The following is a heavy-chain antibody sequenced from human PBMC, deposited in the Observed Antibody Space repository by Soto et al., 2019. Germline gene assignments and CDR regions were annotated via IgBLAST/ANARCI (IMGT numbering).Heavy chain of an antibody. CDR1: GGSVSSGSYY. J-gene: IGHJ6*02. D-gene: IGHD3-3*01. Sequence: SETLSLTCTVSGGSVSSGSYYWSWIRQPPGKGLEWIGYIYYSGSTNYNPSLKSRGTISVDTYKNQFSLKLSSVTAADTAEYYCASAILSDDFWSGYHQLNYYYGMDFWRQGTTVTVSS. V-gene: IGHV4-61*01. CDR2: IYYSGST. CDR3: ASAILSDDFWSGYHQLNYYYGMDF.